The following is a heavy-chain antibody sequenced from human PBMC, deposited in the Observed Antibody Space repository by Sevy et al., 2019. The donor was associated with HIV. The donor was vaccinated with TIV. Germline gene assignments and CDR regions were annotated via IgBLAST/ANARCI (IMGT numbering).Heavy chain of an antibody. CDR1: GFTFSSYW. V-gene: IGHV3-74*01. J-gene: IGHJ4*02. CDR2: INSDGSST. D-gene: IGHD1-26*01. CDR3: ARASIVGAAFDY. Sequence: GGSLRLSCAASGFTFSSYWMHWVRQAPGKGLVWVSRINSDGSSTSYADSVKGRLTISRDNAKKSLDLQMNSLGVGDTAVYFCARASIVGAAFDYWGQGTLVTVSS.